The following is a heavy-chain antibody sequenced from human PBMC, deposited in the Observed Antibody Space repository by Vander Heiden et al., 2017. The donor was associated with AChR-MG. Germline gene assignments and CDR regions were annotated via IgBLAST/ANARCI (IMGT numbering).Heavy chain of an antibody. CDR1: GCSLGSGGYS. CDR3: DRFTMVRGGVIDY. Sequence: QLQLQESGSGLVHPSQTLSLTCAVSGCSLGSGGYSGSWIRQPPGKGLEWIGYIYQSGTTYYKPSFKSRVTISGDRSKNQFALKLSPMTPADTAVYCCDRFTMVRGGVIDYWVRVTL. J-gene: IGHJ4*02. CDR2: IYQSGTT. V-gene: IGHV4-30-2*01. D-gene: IGHD3-10*01.